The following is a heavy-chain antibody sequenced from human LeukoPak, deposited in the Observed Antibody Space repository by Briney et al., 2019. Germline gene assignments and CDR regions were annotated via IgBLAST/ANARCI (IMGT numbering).Heavy chain of an antibody. CDR2: SHYDSTTE. D-gene: IGHD1-7*01. CDR1: GFDFSSYG. V-gene: IGHV3-30*02. J-gene: IGHJ4*02. CDR3: AKDWNWAIDY. Sequence: GGSLRLSCAASGFDFSSYGMHWGRQAPAKGLEWGADSHYDSTTEDYAGSVQGRFTISRDKSKNTLFLKTHNLRVEDMAVLYCAKDWNWAIDYWGQGTLVTVSS.